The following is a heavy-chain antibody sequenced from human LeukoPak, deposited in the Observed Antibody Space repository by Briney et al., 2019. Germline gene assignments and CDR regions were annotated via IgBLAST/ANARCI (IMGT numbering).Heavy chain of an antibody. J-gene: IGHJ4*02. V-gene: IGHV4-39*01. CDR2: IYYSGST. D-gene: IGHD3-3*01. Sequence: PSETLSLTCTVSGGSISSSSYYWGWIRQPPGKGLEWIGSIYYSGSTYYNPSLKSRVTISVDTSKNQFSLKLSSVTAADTAVYYCAGRITIFGMAVRDFDYWGQGTLVTVSS. CDR3: AGRITIFGMAVRDFDY. CDR1: GGSISSSSYY.